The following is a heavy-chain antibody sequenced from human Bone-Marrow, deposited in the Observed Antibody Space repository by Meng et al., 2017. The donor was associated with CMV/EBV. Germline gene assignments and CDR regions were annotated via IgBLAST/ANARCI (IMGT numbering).Heavy chain of an antibody. CDR1: TFSSYG. J-gene: IGHJ5*02. CDR2: IIPIFGTA. V-gene: IGHV1-69*01. CDR3: ARTGDIVVVPAAWGWFDP. Sequence: TFSSYGISWVRQAAGQGLEWMGGIIPIFGTANYAQKCQGRITITADESTSTAYMELSSLRSEDTAVYYCARTGDIVVVPAAWGWFDPWGQGTLVTVSS. D-gene: IGHD2-2*01.